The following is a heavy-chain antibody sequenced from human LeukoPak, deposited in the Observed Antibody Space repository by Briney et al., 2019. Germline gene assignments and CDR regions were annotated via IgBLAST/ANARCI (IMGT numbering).Heavy chain of an antibody. D-gene: IGHD2-2*01. CDR2: ICSSSSYI. CDR3: TRREPQGCSGTSCFAGPVGH. J-gene: IGHJ4*02. V-gene: IGHV3-21*06. CDR1: GFTFSHYG. Sequence: GGSLRLSCAASGFTFSHYGMNWVRQAPGKGLEWVSSICSSSSYIYYAESLKGRFTISRDNGQNSLYLQMNSLRAEDTAVYYCTRREPQGCSGTSCFAGPVGHWGQGTLVTVSS.